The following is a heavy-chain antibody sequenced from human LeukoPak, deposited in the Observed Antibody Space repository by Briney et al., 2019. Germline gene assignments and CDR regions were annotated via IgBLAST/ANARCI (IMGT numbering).Heavy chain of an antibody. D-gene: IGHD3-10*01. CDR3: ARDTMVRGVDP. CDR1: GGSISSYY. Sequence: NPSETLSLTCTVSGGSISSYYWSWIRQPPGKGLEWIGYIYYSGSTNYNPSLKSRLTISVDTSKNQFSLKLSSVTAADTAVYYCARDTMVRGVDPWGQGTLVTVSS. J-gene: IGHJ5*02. V-gene: IGHV4-59*01. CDR2: IYYSGST.